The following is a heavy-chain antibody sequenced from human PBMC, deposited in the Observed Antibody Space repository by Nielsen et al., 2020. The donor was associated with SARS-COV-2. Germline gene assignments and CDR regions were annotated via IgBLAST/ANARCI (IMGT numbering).Heavy chain of an antibody. V-gene: IGHV3-21*01. CDR2: ISSSSSYI. J-gene: IGHJ4*02. Sequence: GGSLRLSCAASGLTFSSYSMNWVRQAPGKGLEWVSSISSSSSYIYYADSVKGRFTISRDNAKNSLYLQMNSLRAEDTAVYYCARVYYDYVWGSYRFDYWGQGTLVTVSS. CDR3: ARVYYDYVWGSYRFDY. CDR1: GLTFSSYS. D-gene: IGHD3-16*02.